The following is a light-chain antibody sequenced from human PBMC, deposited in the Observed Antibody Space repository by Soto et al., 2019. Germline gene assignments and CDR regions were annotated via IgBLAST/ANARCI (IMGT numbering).Light chain of an antibody. Sequence: QSLLTQPPSVSGAPGQRVTISCTGSSSNIGAGYDVHWYQQLPGTAPKLLIYGNTNRPSGVPDRFSDSKSGTSASLAISGLRSEDEADYYCAAWDDSLSVYVFGTGTKVTVL. CDR1: SSNIGAGYD. CDR3: AAWDDSLSVYV. CDR2: GNT. J-gene: IGLJ1*01. V-gene: IGLV1-40*01.